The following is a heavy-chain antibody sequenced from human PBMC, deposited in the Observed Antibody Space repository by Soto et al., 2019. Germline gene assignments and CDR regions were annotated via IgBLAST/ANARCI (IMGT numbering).Heavy chain of an antibody. CDR3: ARFVHDSSGYYYWGIDY. CDR2: IYHSGST. V-gene: IGHV4-4*02. J-gene: IGHJ4*02. CDR1: GGSISSSNW. Sequence: QVQLQESGPGLVKPSGTLSLTCAVSGGSISSSNWWSWVRQPPGKGLEWIGEIYHSGSTNYNPSLNRRVTISVDTSKNQFSLKLSSVTAADTAVYYCARFVHDSSGYYYWGIDYWGQGTLVTVSS. D-gene: IGHD3-22*01.